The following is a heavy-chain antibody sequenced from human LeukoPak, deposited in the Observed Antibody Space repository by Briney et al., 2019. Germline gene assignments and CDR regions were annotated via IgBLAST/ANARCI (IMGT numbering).Heavy chain of an antibody. D-gene: IGHD2-2*01. CDR3: ARDFFFGVPAAISPSWP. CDR1: GFTFSSYS. J-gene: IGHJ5*02. Sequence: GGSLRLSCAASGFTFSSYSMNWVRQAPGKGLEWVSSISSSSSYIYYADSVKGRFTISIDNAKNSLYLQMNSLRAEDTAVYYCARDFFFGVPAAISPSWPWGQGTLVTVSS. CDR2: ISSSSSYI. V-gene: IGHV3-21*01.